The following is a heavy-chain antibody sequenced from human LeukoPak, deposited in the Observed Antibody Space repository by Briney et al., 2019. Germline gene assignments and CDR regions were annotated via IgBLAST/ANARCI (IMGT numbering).Heavy chain of an antibody. CDR3: ARDPSGYFNY. V-gene: IGHV4-61*08. Sequence: SQTLSLTCTVSGGSISSGDYYWSWIRQPPGKGLDWIGYIYYSGSTNYNPSLKSRVTISVDTSKNQFSLRLSSVTAADTAVYYCARDPSGYFNYWGQGTLATVSS. CDR1: GGSISSGDYY. CDR2: IYYSGST. D-gene: IGHD3-22*01. J-gene: IGHJ4*02.